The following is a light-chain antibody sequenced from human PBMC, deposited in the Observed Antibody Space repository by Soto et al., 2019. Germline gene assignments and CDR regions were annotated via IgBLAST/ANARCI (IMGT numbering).Light chain of an antibody. CDR2: GIS. V-gene: IGKV3-20*01. J-gene: IGKJ1*01. CDR1: QSVSSSY. Sequence: EIVLTQSPGTLSLSPGERATLSCRASQSVSSSYLAWYQQKPGQAPRLLMYGISRRATGIPDRFSGSGSGTDFTLTITRLEPEDFAAYYCQQYVTSSPRTFGQGTKVDIK. CDR3: QQYVTSSPRT.